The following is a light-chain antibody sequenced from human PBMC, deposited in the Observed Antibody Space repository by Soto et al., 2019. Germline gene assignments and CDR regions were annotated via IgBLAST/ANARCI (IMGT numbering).Light chain of an antibody. Sequence: IQMTQSPSSLSASVGDIFTLTCRTSQPISDYLNWYQQKPGKAPTLLIYTASNLQSGLPSRFSGSGSGTHFTLTISSLQPEDFATYYCQQHNNTPRTFGQGTKVDI. J-gene: IGKJ1*01. CDR1: QPISDY. CDR2: TAS. CDR3: QQHNNTPRT. V-gene: IGKV1-39*01.